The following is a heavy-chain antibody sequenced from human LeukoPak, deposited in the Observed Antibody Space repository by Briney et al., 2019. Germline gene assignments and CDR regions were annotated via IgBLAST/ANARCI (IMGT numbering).Heavy chain of an antibody. CDR3: VMESMPPAPHSGAFHI. Sequence: GGSLRLSCAASGFMLSSYIMHWVRQAPGKGPEWVGSSNEDYIDSVKGRFIISRDNSKNTLYLQMKSLRAEDTGVFYLVMESMPPAPHSGAFHIWGQGTMVTVS. J-gene: IGHJ3*02. CDR1: GFMLSSYI. V-gene: IGHV3-30*14. D-gene: IGHD3-22*01. CDR2: SNE.